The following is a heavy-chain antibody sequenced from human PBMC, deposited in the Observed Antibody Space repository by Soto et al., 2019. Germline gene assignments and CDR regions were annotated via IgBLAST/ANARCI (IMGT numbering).Heavy chain of an antibody. Sequence: SETLSLTCSVSGDSINSGGYYWSWIRQHPGKGLEWIGYIYHSGSTNYNPSLKSRVTISVDTSKNQFSLKLSSVAAADTAVYYCARDMRRHTHRTTDYWGPRTLVTV. CDR2: IYHSGST. V-gene: IGHV4-31*03. CDR3: ARDMRRHTHRTTDY. D-gene: IGHD2-2*01. CDR1: GDSINSGGYY. J-gene: IGHJ4*02.